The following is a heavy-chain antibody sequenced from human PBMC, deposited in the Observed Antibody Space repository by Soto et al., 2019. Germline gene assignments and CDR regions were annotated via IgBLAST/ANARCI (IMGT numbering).Heavy chain of an antibody. CDR1: GFTFSSYG. Sequence: PWGSLRLSCAASGFTFSSYGMHWVRQAPGKGLEWVAVIWYDGSNKYYADSVKGRFTISRDNSKNTLYLQMNSLRAEDTAVYYCARVNCSSTSCPIDYWGQGTLVTVSS. J-gene: IGHJ4*02. CDR2: IWYDGSNK. CDR3: ARVNCSSTSCPIDY. V-gene: IGHV3-33*01. D-gene: IGHD2-2*01.